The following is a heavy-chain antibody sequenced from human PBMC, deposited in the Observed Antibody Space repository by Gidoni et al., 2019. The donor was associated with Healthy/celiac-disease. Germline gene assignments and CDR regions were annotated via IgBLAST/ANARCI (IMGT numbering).Heavy chain of an antibody. D-gene: IGHD4-17*01. CDR3: ARGKSYGDYALGY. Sequence: QVQLQQWGAGLLKPSETLSLTCAVYGGSFSGYYWSWIRQPPGKGLEWIGEINHSGSTNYNPSLKSRVTISVDTSKNQFSLKLSSVTAADTAVYYCARGKSYGDYALGYWGQGTLVTVSS. V-gene: IGHV4-34*01. CDR2: INHSGST. J-gene: IGHJ4*02. CDR1: GGSFSGYY.